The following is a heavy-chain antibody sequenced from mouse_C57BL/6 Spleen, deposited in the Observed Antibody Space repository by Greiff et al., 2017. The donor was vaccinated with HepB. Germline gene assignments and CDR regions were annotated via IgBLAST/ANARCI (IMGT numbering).Heavy chain of an antibody. CDR2: IDPSDSYT. CDR3: ARAGQYYYGSSYAMDY. J-gene: IGHJ4*01. Sequence: QVQLHQPGAELVLPGASVKLSCKASGYTFTSYWMHWVKQRPGQGLEWIGEIDPSDSYTNYNQKFKGKSTLTVDKSSSTAYMQLSSLTSEDSAVYYGARAGQYYYGSSYAMDYWGQGTSVTVSS. CDR1: GYTFTSYW. V-gene: IGHV1-69*01. D-gene: IGHD1-1*01.